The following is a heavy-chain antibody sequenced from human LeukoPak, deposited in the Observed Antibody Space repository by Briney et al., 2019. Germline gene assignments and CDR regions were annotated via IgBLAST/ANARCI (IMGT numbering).Heavy chain of an antibody. D-gene: IGHD1-20*01. J-gene: IGHJ4*02. CDR1: GFTVRTYN. CDR2: IRGSGAIP. Sequence: GGSLRLSCAASGFTVRTYNMIWVRQAPGKGLEWVSSIRGSGAIPYYADSVKGRFTISRDESKNTVYLQMNGLRAEDTAVYYCVKGRGSNWDGGDCWGQGTLVTVSS. V-gene: IGHV3-23*01. CDR3: VKGRGSNWDGGDC.